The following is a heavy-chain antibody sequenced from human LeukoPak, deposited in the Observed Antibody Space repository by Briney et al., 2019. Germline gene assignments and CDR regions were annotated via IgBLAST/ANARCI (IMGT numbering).Heavy chain of an antibody. Sequence: GASVKVSCKASGGTFSSYANSWVRQAPGQGLEWMGGIIPIFGTANYAQKFQGRVTITTDESTSTAYMELSSLRSEDTAVYYCARDGSSTNPTSNWFDPWGQGTLVTVSS. D-gene: IGHD6-13*01. CDR1: GGTFSSYA. CDR3: ARDGSSTNPTSNWFDP. CDR2: IIPIFGTA. V-gene: IGHV1-69*05. J-gene: IGHJ5*02.